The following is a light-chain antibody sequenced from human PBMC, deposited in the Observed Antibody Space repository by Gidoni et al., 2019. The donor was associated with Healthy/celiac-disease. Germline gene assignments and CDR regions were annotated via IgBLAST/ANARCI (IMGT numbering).Light chain of an antibody. Sequence: DIQMTQSPSSLSASVGDRVTITCRASQSISSYFNWYQQKPGKAPKLLIYAASSLQSGVPSRFSGSGSGTDFTLTISSLQPEDFATYYCQQSYSTPFTFGPGTKVDTK. CDR3: QQSYSTPFT. CDR1: QSISSY. J-gene: IGKJ3*01. V-gene: IGKV1-39*01. CDR2: AAS.